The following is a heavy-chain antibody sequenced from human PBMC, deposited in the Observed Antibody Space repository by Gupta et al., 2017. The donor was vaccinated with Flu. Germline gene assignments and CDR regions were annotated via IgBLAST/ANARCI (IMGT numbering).Heavy chain of an antibody. CDR3: ARGVVVSALDS. V-gene: IGHV4-61*02. CDR1: GGSITSGSYY. J-gene: IGHJ4*02. CDR2: VSASGST. Sequence: QVQLQESGPRLVKPSQTLSLTCSVSGGSITSGSYYWSWIRQPAGKGLEWIGHVSASGSTNYNPSLKSRVTMSVDTSKNQFSLKLSSVXAADTAFYXCARGVVVSALDSWGQGTLVTVSS. D-gene: IGHD2-15*01.